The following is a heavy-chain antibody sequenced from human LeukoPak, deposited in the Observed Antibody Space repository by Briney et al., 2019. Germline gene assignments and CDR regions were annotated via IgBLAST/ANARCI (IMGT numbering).Heavy chain of an antibody. CDR3: ATPLVAAYRTSSDY. J-gene: IGHJ4*02. Sequence: PGGSLRLSCAASGFTFSSYWMHWVRQAPGKGLVWVSRINSDGSSTSYADSVKGRFTISRDNAKNTLYLQMNSLRAEDTAVYYCATPLVAAYRTSSDYWGQGTLVTVSS. CDR1: GFTFSSYW. V-gene: IGHV3-74*01. D-gene: IGHD2-15*01. CDR2: INSDGSST.